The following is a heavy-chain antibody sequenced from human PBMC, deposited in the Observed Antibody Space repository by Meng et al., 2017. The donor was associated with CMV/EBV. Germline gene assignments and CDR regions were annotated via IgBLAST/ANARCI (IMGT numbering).Heavy chain of an antibody. CDR3: AREPTYYYGSGIYSYYYYGMDV. CDR1: GFTFSSYN. CDR2: ISSSSSYI. D-gene: IGHD3-10*01. Sequence: GGSLRLSCAASGFTFSSYNMYWVRQAPGKGLEWVSSISSSSSYIYYADSVKGRFTISRDNAKNSLHLQMNSLRAEDTAVYYCAREPTYYYGSGIYSYYYYGMDVWGQGTTVTVSS. J-gene: IGHJ6*02. V-gene: IGHV3-21*01.